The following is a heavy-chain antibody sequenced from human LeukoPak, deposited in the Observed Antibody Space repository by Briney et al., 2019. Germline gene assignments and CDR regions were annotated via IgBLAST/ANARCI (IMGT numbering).Heavy chain of an antibody. V-gene: IGHV3-9*03. Sequence: PGRSLRLSCAASGFTFDDYAMHWVRQAPGKGLEWVSGISWNSGTIGYVDSVKGRFTISRDNAKNSLYLQMNSLRAEDMALYYCAKDVSLGYCSGGSCSAHFDHWSQGTLVTVSS. J-gene: IGHJ4*02. CDR2: ISWNSGTI. CDR3: AKDVSLGYCSGGSCSAHFDH. D-gene: IGHD2-15*01. CDR1: GFTFDDYA.